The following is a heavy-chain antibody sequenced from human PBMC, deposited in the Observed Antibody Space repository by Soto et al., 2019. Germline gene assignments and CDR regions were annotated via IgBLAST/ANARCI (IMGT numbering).Heavy chain of an antibody. CDR1: GGTFSSYA. Sequence: GASVKVSCKASGGTFSSYAISWVRQAPGQGLEWMGGIIPIFGTANYAQKFQGRVTITADESMSTAYMELSSLRSEDTAVYYCARVAYSSSWVLGYYGMDVWGQGTTVTVSS. V-gene: IGHV1-69*13. D-gene: IGHD6-13*01. CDR3: ARVAYSSSWVLGYYGMDV. J-gene: IGHJ6*02. CDR2: IIPIFGTA.